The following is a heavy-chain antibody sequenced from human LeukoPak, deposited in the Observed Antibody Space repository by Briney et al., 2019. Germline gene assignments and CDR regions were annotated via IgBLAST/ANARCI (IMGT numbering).Heavy chain of an antibody. Sequence: SETLSLTCTVSGGSIGSGTYYWSWIRQPAGKGLEWIGRIYTSGSTNYNPSLKSRVTISVDTSKNQFSLKLNSVTAADTAVYYCARWGIVGATGEDYWGQGTLVTVSS. CDR2: IYTSGST. D-gene: IGHD1-26*01. V-gene: IGHV4-61*02. J-gene: IGHJ4*02. CDR1: GGSIGSGTYY. CDR3: ARWGIVGATGEDY.